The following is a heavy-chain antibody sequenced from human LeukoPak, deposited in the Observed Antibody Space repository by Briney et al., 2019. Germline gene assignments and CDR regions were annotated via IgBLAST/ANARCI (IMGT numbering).Heavy chain of an antibody. CDR1: GGSVNMYY. CDR2: IHYSGST. CDR3: ARVQWLPLDVFNF. V-gene: IGHV4-59*02. Sequence: SETLSLTCALSGGSVNMYYWSWIRQPPGKGLEWIGYIHYSGSTDYTPSLKSRVTISVDTSKNQFSLKMNSMTAADTAMYYCARVQWLPLDVFNFWGQGTMVTVSS. D-gene: IGHD6-19*01. J-gene: IGHJ3*01.